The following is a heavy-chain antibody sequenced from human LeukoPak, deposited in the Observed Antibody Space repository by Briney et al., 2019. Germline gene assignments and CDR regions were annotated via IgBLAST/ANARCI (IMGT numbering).Heavy chain of an antibody. D-gene: IGHD3-10*01. CDR3: ARDGGLLWFGELLYGNWFDP. Sequence: SETLSLTCTVSGGSVSSGSYYWSWIRQPPGRGLEWIGYVFYSGSTTYNPSLESRVTISVDTSKNQFSLKLSSVTAADTAVYYCARDGGLLWFGELLYGNWFDPWGQGTPVTVSS. V-gene: IGHV4-61*01. CDR2: VFYSGST. CDR1: GGSVSSGSYY. J-gene: IGHJ5*02.